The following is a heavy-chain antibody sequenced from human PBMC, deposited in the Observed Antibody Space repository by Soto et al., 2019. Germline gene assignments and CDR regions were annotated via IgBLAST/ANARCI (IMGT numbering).Heavy chain of an antibody. Sequence: GESLKISCKGSGYSFTSYWIGWVRQMPGKGLEWMGIIYPGDSNTRYSPAFQGQVTISADKSSSTAYLQWSSLKASDTAMYYCARRKAYYYDSSGYYFDYWGQGTLVTVSS. J-gene: IGHJ4*02. CDR2: IYPGDSNT. CDR1: GYSFTSYW. V-gene: IGHV5-51*01. CDR3: ARRKAYYYDSSGYYFDY. D-gene: IGHD3-22*01.